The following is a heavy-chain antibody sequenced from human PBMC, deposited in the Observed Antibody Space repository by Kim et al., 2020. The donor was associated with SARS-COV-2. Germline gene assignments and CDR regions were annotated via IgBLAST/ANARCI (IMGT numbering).Heavy chain of an antibody. CDR2: IYYSGST. CDR3: ARRIGYCSGGSCYSERNFDY. CDR1: GGSISSSSYY. V-gene: IGHV4-39*01. J-gene: IGHJ4*02. D-gene: IGHD2-15*01. Sequence: SETLSLTCTVSGGSISSSSYYWGWIRQPPGKGLEWIGSIYYSGSTYYNPSLKSRVTISVDTSKNQFSLKLSSVTAADTAVYYCARRIGYCSGGSCYSERNFDYWGQGTLVTVSS.